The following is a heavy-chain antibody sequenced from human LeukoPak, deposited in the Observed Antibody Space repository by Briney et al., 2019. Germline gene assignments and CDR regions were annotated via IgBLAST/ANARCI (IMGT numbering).Heavy chain of an antibody. J-gene: IGHJ3*02. CDR2: ISSRSSYI. CDR1: GFTFSSYS. Sequence: PGGSLRLSCAASGFTFSSYSMNWVRQAPGKGLEWVSSISSRSSYIYHADSVKGRFTISRDNAKNSLYLQMNSLRAEDTAVYYCAREAYYYDSSGYVHDAFDIWGQGTVVTVSP. CDR3: AREAYYYDSSGYVHDAFDI. D-gene: IGHD3-22*01. V-gene: IGHV3-21*01.